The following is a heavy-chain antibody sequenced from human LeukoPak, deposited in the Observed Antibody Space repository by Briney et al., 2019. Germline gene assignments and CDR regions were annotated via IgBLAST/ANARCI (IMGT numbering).Heavy chain of an antibody. V-gene: IGHV3-7*01. CDR1: GFTFSYYW. D-gene: IGHD1-20*01. Sequence: GGSLRLSCAASGFTFSYYWMNWVRQAPGKGLEWVANIKEDGSDKYYVDSVKGRFTISKDNAKNSLYLQMNSLRVEDTAVYYCVPLNWNPPGDFDRWGQGTLVTVSS. CDR2: IKEDGSDK. J-gene: IGHJ4*02. CDR3: VPLNWNPPGDFDR.